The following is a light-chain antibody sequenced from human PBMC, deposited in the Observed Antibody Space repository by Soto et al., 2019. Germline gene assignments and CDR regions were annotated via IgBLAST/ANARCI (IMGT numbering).Light chain of an antibody. V-gene: IGKV3-20*01. CDR3: QQHIGWPLT. CDR2: GAS. CDR1: QSVSNNY. J-gene: IGKJ4*01. Sequence: EIVLTQSPGTLSLSPGERATLSCRASQSVSNNYLAWYQQKPGQAPRLLIYGASNRATGIPDRFSGSGSGTEFTLTISSLQPDDFATYYCQQHIGWPLTFGGGTKVDIK.